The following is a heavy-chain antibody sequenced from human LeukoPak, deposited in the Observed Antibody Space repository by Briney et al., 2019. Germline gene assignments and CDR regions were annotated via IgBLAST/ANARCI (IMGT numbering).Heavy chain of an antibody. CDR1: GFTFSNYS. J-gene: IGHJ4*02. CDR3: AKAGDYVYYYFDY. CDR2: IGTTGSYI. V-gene: IGHV3-21*04. D-gene: IGHD4-17*01. Sequence: PGGSLRLSCAASGFTFSNYSMNWVRQAPGKGLEWVSSIGTTGSYIFYADSVKGRFTISRDNAKNTLYLQMNSLRAEDTAVYYCAKAGDYVYYYFDYWGQGTLVTVSS.